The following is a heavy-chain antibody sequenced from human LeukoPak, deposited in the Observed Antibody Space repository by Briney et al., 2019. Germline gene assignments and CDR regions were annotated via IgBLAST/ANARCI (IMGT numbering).Heavy chain of an antibody. D-gene: IGHD5-18*01. CDR2: IYYSGST. Sequence: KTSETLSLTCTVSGGSISSYYWSWIRQPPGKGLEWIGYIYYSGSTNYNPSLKSRVTISVDTSKNQFSLKLSSVTAADTAVYYCARVWGYDAFDIWGQGTMVTVSS. V-gene: IGHV4-59*12. CDR1: GGSISSYY. J-gene: IGHJ3*02. CDR3: ARVWGYDAFDI.